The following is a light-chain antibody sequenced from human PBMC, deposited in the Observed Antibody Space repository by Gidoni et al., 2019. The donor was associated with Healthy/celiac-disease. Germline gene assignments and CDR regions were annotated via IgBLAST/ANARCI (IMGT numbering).Light chain of an antibody. J-gene: IGLJ2*01. V-gene: IGLV8-61*01. CDR1: SGSVSTSYY. Sequence: QTVVTQEPSFSVSPGGTVTLTCGLSSGSVSTSYYPSWYQQTPGQAPRTLIYSTNTRSSGVPDRFSGSILGNKAALTITGAQADDESDYYCVLYMGRARVFGGGTKLTVL. CDR2: STN. CDR3: VLYMGRARV.